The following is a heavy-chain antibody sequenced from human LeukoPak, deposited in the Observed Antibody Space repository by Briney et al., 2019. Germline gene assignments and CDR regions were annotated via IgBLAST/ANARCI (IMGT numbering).Heavy chain of an antibody. CDR1: GYTFTSYG. D-gene: IGHD6-13*01. CDR3: ARDPRYSSTIKYYHYYMDV. J-gene: IGHJ6*03. Sequence: VASVKVSCKASGYTFTSYGISWVRQAPGQGLEWMGWISAYNGNTNYAQKLQGRVTMTTDTSTSTAYMELRSLGSDDTAVYYCARDPRYSSTIKYYHYYMDVWGKGTTVTVSS. CDR2: ISAYNGNT. V-gene: IGHV1-18*01.